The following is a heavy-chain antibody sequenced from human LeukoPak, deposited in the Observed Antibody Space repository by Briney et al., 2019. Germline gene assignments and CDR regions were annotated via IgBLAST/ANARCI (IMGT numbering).Heavy chain of an antibody. J-gene: IGHJ4*02. Sequence: PGGSLRLSCAASGFTFSSHLMHWVRQAQGTGLVWVSSIKGDGTAPNYADSVKGRFTNSRDNAKSTLYLQMSSLRVEDTAVYHCVRNFATGDWGQGTLVTVSS. D-gene: IGHD1-14*01. V-gene: IGHV3-74*01. CDR1: GFTFSSHL. CDR3: VRNFATGD. CDR2: IKGDGTAP.